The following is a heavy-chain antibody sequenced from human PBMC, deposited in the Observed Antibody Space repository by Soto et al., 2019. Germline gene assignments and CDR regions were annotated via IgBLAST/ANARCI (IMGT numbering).Heavy chain of an antibody. CDR2: ISSSSSTI. D-gene: IGHD3-3*01. V-gene: IGHV3-48*02. J-gene: IGHJ4*02. CDR3: ARAYDFWSGYRTSGFDY. CDR1: GFTFSSYS. Sequence: GGSLRLSCAASGFTFSSYSMNWVRQAPGKGLEWVSYISSSSSTIYYADSVKGRFTISRDNAKNSLYLQMNSLRDEDTAVYYCARAYDFWSGYRTSGFDYWGQGTLVTVSS.